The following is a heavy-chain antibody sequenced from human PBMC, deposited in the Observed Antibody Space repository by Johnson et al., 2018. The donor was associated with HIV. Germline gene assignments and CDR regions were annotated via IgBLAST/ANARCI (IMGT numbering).Heavy chain of an antibody. CDR2: ISYDGTNK. J-gene: IGHJ3*01. CDR1: GFTFSSYA. CDR3: ARGRKDIEAADGLDNDALDV. V-gene: IGHV3-30*04. Sequence: QVQLVESGGGVVQPGRSLRLSCAASGFTFSSYAMHWVRQAPGKGLEWVAVISYDGTNKYYGDSVKGRFTISRDSFKNTLYLRMDSLRPDDTAMYYCARGRKDIEAADGLDNDALDVWGQGTLVTVSS. D-gene: IGHD6-13*01.